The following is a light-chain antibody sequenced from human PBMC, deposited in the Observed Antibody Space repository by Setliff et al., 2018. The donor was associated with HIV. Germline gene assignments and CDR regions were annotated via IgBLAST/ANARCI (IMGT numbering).Light chain of an antibody. Sequence: QSVLTQPASVSGSPGQSITISCTGTSSDVGSYNYVSWYQQHPGKAPKLMIFDVSRRPSGVSNRFSGPKSGNTASLTISGLQAEDEADYYCTSYTSSFTYVFGSGTKVTVL. CDR2: DVS. CDR3: TSYTSSFTYV. CDR1: SSDVGSYNY. V-gene: IGLV2-14*01. J-gene: IGLJ1*01.